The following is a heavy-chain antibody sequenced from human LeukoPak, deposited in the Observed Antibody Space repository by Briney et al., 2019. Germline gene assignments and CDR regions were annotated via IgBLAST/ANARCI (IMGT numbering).Heavy chain of an antibody. V-gene: IGHV1-18*01. Sequence: ASVTVSCKASGYTFTSYGISWVRQAPGQGLEWMGWISAYNGNTNYAQKLQGRVTMTADTSTSTAYMELRSLRSDDTAVYYCAVVVTAIRMGYFDYWGQGTLVTVSS. CDR2: ISAYNGNT. J-gene: IGHJ4*02. D-gene: IGHD2-21*02. CDR3: AVVVTAIRMGYFDY. CDR1: GYTFTSYG.